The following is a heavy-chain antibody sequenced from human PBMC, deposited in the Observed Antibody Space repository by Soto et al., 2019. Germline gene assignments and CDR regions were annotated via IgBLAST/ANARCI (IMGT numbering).Heavy chain of an antibody. V-gene: IGHV1-8*01. J-gene: IGHJ4*02. Sequence: QVQLVQSGAEVKKPGASVKVSCKASGYTFTSYDINWVRQATGQGLEWMGWMNPNSGNTGYAQKFQRRVTMTRNTSISTAYMELSSLRSEDTAVYYCARGSGFGGWIMITFGGVYYFDYWGQGTLVTVSS. CDR3: ARGSGFGGWIMITFGGVYYFDY. D-gene: IGHD3-16*01. CDR1: GYTFTSYD. CDR2: MNPNSGNT.